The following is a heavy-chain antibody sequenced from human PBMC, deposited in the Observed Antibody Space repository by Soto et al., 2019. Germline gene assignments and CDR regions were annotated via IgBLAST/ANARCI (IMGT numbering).Heavy chain of an antibody. CDR3: ARAVFPVPV. CDR1: GYTFTSYD. CDR2: MNPNSGNT. Sequence: QVQLVQSGAEVKKPGASVKVSCKASGYTFTSYDINWVRQATGQGLEWMGWMNPNSGNTGYAQKFQGRVTMTRNTSISTAYGDWSRRRLEDRAVYYWARAVFPVPVGGKGTRSPFSS. V-gene: IGHV1-8*01. J-gene: IGHJ6*04.